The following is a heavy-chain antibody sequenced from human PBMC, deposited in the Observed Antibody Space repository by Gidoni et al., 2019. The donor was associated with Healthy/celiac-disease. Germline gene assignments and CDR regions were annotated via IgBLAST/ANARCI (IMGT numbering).Heavy chain of an antibody. J-gene: IGHJ5*02. Sequence: EVQLLESGGGLVQPGGSLRLSCTASGFTFRSYAMSWVRQAPGKWLEWVSAISGSGGSPSYADSGEGRFTISRDNSKNTLYLQINSLRAADTAVYYCAKGASVYAIPYNWFDPWGQGTLVTVSS. CDR2: ISGSGGSP. D-gene: IGHD2-8*01. CDR3: AKGASVYAIPYNWFDP. CDR1: GFTFRSYA. V-gene: IGHV3-23*01.